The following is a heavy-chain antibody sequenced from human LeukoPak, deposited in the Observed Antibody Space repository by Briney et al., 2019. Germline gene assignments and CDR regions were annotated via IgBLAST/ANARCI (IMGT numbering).Heavy chain of an antibody. Sequence: PGGSLRLSCAASGFTFSSYSMNWVRQAPGKGLEWVSSISSSSSYIYYADSVKGRFTISRDNAKNSLYLQMNSLRAEDTAVYYCARGGILATVTNRDGAFDIWGQGTMVTVSS. D-gene: IGHD4-17*01. CDR3: ARGGILATVTNRDGAFDI. CDR2: ISSSSSYI. V-gene: IGHV3-21*01. J-gene: IGHJ3*02. CDR1: GFTFSSYS.